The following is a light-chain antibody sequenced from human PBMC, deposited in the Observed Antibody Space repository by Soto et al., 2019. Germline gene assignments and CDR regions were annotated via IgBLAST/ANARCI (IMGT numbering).Light chain of an antibody. CDR2: WAS. Sequence: DIVLTQSPDSLAVSLGERATINCKSSQSVLSSSNQKHYLGWFQKKPGQPPKLLISWASIREPGVPDRLSGSGSGTDFTLTITSLEAEDVAVYYCHQYYGTPLTFGGGTKVEVK. CDR1: QSVLSSSNQKHY. V-gene: IGKV4-1*01. J-gene: IGKJ4*01. CDR3: HQYYGTPLT.